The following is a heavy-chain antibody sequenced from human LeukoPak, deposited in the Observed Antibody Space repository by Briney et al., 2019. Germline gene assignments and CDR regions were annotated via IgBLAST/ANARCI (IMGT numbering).Heavy chain of an antibody. CDR2: MSSSDDGR. V-gene: IGHV3-23*01. D-gene: IGHD2-15*01. CDR1: GFTFSSYA. Sequence: GGSLRLSCAASGFTFSSYAMTWVRQAPGKGLEWVSAMSSSDDGRYYAASVRDRFTISRDTSRSTLYLQMNSLRAEDAAVYYCAKAPVTSCRGAFCYPFDYWGQGTLVTVSS. J-gene: IGHJ4*02. CDR3: AKAPVTSCRGAFCYPFDY.